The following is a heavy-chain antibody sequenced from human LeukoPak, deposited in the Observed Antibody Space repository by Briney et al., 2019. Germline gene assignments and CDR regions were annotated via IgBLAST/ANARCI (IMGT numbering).Heavy chain of an antibody. D-gene: IGHD3-22*01. V-gene: IGHV4-61*02. CDR3: AAHLTHYYDSSGYDY. Sequence: SETLSLTCTVSGGSISSGSYYWSWIRQPAGKGLEWIGRIYTSGSTNYNPSLKSRVTISVDTSKNQFSLKLSSVTAADTAVYYCAAHLTHYYDSSGYDYWGQGTLVTVSS. CDR2: IYTSGST. J-gene: IGHJ4*02. CDR1: GGSISSGSYY.